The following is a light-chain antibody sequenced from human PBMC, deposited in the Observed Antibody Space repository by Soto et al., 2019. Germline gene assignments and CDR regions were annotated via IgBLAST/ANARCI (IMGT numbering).Light chain of an antibody. CDR2: AAS. J-gene: IGKJ2*01. CDR3: QQSYTIPFT. Sequence: DIQMTQSPSSLSAFVGDRVTITCRASQTIAKYVNWYQQKPGKAPKLLIYAASSLQSGVPSRFSGSGSGTDFTLTISSLQPEDFATYYCQQSYTIPFTFGQGTKLEIK. CDR1: QTIAKY. V-gene: IGKV1-39*01.